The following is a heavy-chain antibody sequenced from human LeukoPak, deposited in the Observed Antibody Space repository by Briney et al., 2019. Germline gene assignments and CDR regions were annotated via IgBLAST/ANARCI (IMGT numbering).Heavy chain of an antibody. V-gene: IGHV4-30-4*01. CDR3: ARVPLSSGYYGLDY. J-gene: IGHJ4*02. CDR2: IYYSGST. D-gene: IGHD3-22*01. CDR1: GGSISSGDYY. Sequence: SETLSLTCTVSGGSISSGDYYWSWIRQPPGKGLEWIGYIYYSGSTYYNPSLKSRVTISVDTSKNQFSLKLSSATAADTAVYYCARVPLSSGYYGLDYWGQGTLVTVSS.